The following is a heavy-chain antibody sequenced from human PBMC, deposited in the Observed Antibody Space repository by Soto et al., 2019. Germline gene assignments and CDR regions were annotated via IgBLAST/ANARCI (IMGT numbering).Heavy chain of an antibody. Sequence: KSSETLSLTCTVSGGSISSGDYYWSWIRQPPGKGLEWIGYIYYSGSTYYNPSLKSRVTISVDTSKNQFSLKLSSVTAADTAVYYCARDYRNGYNLVEYYFDYWGQGTLVTVSP. CDR2: IYYSGST. J-gene: IGHJ4*02. CDR1: GGSISSGDYY. D-gene: IGHD5-12*01. CDR3: ARDYRNGYNLVEYYFDY. V-gene: IGHV4-30-4*01.